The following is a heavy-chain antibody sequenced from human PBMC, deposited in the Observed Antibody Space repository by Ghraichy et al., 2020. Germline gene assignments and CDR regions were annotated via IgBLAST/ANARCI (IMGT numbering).Heavy chain of an antibody. J-gene: IGHJ6*02. D-gene: IGHD3-16*01. CDR1: GFPFSSFS. V-gene: IGHV3-21*01. Sequence: GGSLRLSCAASGFPFSSFSMNWVRQAPGKGLEWVSSISSSTSRTTYIYYVDSVKGRFTISRDNAKNSMYLQMNSLRAEDTGVYYCARGVNGMDVWGQGTMVTVSS. CDR3: ARGVNGMDV. CDR2: ISSSTSRTTYI.